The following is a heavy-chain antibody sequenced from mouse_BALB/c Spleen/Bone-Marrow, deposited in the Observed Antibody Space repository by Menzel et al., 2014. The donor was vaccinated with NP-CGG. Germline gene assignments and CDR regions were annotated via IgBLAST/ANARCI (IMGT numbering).Heavy chain of an antibody. Sequence: VQLVESGPGLVSPSQSLSITCTVSGFSLTSYGVHWVRQPPGKGQEWLGVIWAGGSTNYNSALMSRLSISKDNSKSQVFLKMNSLQTDDTAMYYCARVIRYESYFDYWGQGTTLTVSS. CDR3: ARVIRYESYFDY. CDR2: IWAGGST. D-gene: IGHD2-14*01. CDR1: GFSLTSYG. V-gene: IGHV2-9*02. J-gene: IGHJ2*01.